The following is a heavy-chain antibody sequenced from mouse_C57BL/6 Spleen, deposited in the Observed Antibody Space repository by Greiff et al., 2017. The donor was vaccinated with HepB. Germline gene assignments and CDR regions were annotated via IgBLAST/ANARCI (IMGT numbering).Heavy chain of an antibody. CDR3: AREEVYYGSRYFDY. J-gene: IGHJ2*01. CDR1: GYTFTSYW. Sequence: QVQLQQPGAELVRPGSSVKLSCKASGYTFTSYWMHWVKQRPIQGLEWIGNIDPSDSETHYNQKFKDKATLTVDKSSSTAYMQLSSLTSEDSAVYYCAREEVYYGSRYFDYWGQGTTLTVSS. V-gene: IGHV1-52*01. D-gene: IGHD1-1*01. CDR2: IDPSDSET.